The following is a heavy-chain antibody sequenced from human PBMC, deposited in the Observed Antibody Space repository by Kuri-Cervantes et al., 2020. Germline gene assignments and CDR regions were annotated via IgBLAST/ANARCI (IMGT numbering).Heavy chain of an antibody. Sequence: GGSLRLSCAASGFTFSSYSMNWVRQAPGKGLEWVSSISSSSSCIYYADSVKGRFTISRDNAKNSLYLQMNSLRDEDTAVYYCARGMTTEDYYYYGMDVWGQGTTVTVSS. CDR2: ISSSSSCI. D-gene: IGHD4-11*01. CDR1: GFTFSSYS. J-gene: IGHJ6*02. V-gene: IGHV3-21*01. CDR3: ARGMTTEDYYYYGMDV.